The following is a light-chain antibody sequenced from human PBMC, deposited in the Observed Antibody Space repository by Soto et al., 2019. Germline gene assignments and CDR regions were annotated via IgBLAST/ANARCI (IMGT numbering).Light chain of an antibody. CDR2: GAS. J-gene: IGKJ2*01. Sequence: EIELTQSRGTLSLSPGERATPSCGASQSVTNSYLAWYQQKPGQAPRLLIYGASSRATGIPDRFSGSGSGTDFTLTISRLEPEDFAVYYCQQYPGYTFGQGTKLEIK. V-gene: IGKV3-20*01. CDR1: QSVTNSY. CDR3: QQYPGYT.